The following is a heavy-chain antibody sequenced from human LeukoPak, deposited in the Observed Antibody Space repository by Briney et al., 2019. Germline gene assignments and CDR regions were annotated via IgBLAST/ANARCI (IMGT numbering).Heavy chain of an antibody. CDR3: ARDRRGSSGYYPDAFDI. J-gene: IGHJ3*02. Sequence: GGSLRLSCAASGFTFSSYEMNWVRQASGKGLEWVGRIRSKANSYATAYAASVKGRFTISRDDSKNTAYLQMNSLKTEDTAVYYCARDRRGSSGYYPDAFDIWGQGTMVTVSS. CDR2: IRSKANSYAT. V-gene: IGHV3-73*01. D-gene: IGHD3-22*01. CDR1: GFTFSSYE.